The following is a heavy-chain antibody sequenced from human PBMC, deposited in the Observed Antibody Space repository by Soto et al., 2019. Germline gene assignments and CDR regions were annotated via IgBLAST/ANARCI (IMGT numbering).Heavy chain of an antibody. J-gene: IGHJ6*02. CDR3: ARGSADFWSGYSRDYYYGMDV. V-gene: IGHV1-69*01. CDR1: GFTFSSYA. D-gene: IGHD3-3*01. CDR2: IIPIFGTA. Sequence: PGGSLRLSCAASGFTFSSYAMSWVRQAPGQGLEWMGGIIPIFGTANYAQKFQGRVTITADESTSTAYMELSSLRSEDTAVYYCARGSADFWSGYSRDYYYGMDVWGRGTTVTVSS.